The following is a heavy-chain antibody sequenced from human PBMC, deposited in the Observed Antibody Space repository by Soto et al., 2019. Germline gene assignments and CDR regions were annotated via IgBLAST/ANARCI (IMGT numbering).Heavy chain of an antibody. D-gene: IGHD2-15*01. CDR1: GGSISSYC. CDR3: ARARGSRPKHAFDI. Sequence: PSETLSLTCTVSGGSISSYCWSWIRQPPGKGLEWIGYIYYSGSTNCNPSLKSRVTISVDTSKNQFSLKLSSVTAADTAVYYCARARGSRPKHAFDIWGQGTMVTVSS. V-gene: IGHV4-59*01. J-gene: IGHJ3*02. CDR2: IYYSGST.